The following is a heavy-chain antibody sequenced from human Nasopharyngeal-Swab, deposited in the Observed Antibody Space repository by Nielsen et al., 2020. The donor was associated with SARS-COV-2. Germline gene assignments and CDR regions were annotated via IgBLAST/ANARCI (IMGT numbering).Heavy chain of an antibody. D-gene: IGHD1-26*01. CDR2: IGIAGDP. J-gene: IGHJ6*03. Sequence: SCAASGFTFRTYDMHWVRQVTGKGLEWVSAIGIAGDPYYAGSVKGRFTISRENAKNSLYLQMNSLRAGDTAVYYCARGGRGSQYYMDIWGKGTTVTVSS. CDR1: GFTFRTYD. V-gene: IGHV3-13*05. CDR3: ARGGRGSQYYMDI.